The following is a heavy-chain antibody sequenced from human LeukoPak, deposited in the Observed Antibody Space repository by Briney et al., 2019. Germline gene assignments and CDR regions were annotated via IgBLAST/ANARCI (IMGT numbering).Heavy chain of an antibody. CDR3: ARDLVTVTKGFDI. Sequence: PSEALSLTCAVSGDSFSSHYWTWIRQSPGTGLEWIGYISHIGRTNYNPSLKSRVTISIDTSKNQFSLKLRSVTAADTAVYYCARDLVTVTKGFDIWGQGTMVSVSS. CDR1: GDSFSSHY. CDR2: ISHIGRT. D-gene: IGHD4-17*01. V-gene: IGHV4-59*11. J-gene: IGHJ3*02.